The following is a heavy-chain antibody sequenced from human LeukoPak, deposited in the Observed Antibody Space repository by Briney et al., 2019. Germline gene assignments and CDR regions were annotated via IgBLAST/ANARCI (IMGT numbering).Heavy chain of an antibody. CDR3: AKSGPYCSSTSCNYFDY. CDR1: GGTFSNYA. CDR2: IIPIFDTT. J-gene: IGHJ4*02. Sequence: ASVKVSCKASGGTFSNYAISWVRQAPGQGLEWMGGIIPIFDTTNYGQKFQGRVTITTDESTSTANMELSSLRPEDTAVYYCAKSGPYCSSTSCNYFDYWGQGTLVTVSS. V-gene: IGHV1-69*05. D-gene: IGHD2-2*01.